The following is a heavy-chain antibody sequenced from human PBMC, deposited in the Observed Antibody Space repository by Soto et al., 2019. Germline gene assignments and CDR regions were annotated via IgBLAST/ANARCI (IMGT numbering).Heavy chain of an antibody. CDR1: RGSIHWGGFY. CDR2: IYCGWIS. V-gene: IGHV4-31*03. CDR3: ETQRAPYYFDF. J-gene: IGHJ4*02. Sequence: LXLTCTVPRGSIHWGGFYLSWIRHPPGKALEWLGYIYCGWISYYNPSHQSRIAISVDASRNQFSLSLSSVTAADTAVYYCETQRAPYYFDFWGQATLVTVTS.